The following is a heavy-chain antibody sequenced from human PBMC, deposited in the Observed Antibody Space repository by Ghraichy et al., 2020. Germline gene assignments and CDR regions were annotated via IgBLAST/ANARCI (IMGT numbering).Heavy chain of an antibody. V-gene: IGHV4-39*07. J-gene: IGHJ5*02. CDR2: ILYTGST. Sequence: SETLSLTCSVSGGSISSSSHYWGWIRQPPGEGLEWIGSILYTGSTYNNPSLKSRVTMSVDTSKNRISLRLSSVTAADTAVYYCARHLGATTMVRGVASDWFDPWGQGTLVTVSS. CDR3: ARHLGATTMVRGVASDWFDP. D-gene: IGHD3-10*01. CDR1: GGSISSSSHY.